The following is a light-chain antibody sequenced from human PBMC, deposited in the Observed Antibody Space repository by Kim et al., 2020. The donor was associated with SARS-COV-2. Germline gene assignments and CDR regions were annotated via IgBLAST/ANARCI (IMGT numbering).Light chain of an antibody. Sequence: LSVSPGERATLSCRASQSVSSNLAWYQQKPGKGPRVLIYDASTRVRGIPARFSGSGSGTEFTLTIDSLQSEDFAIYYCQQYKDWYTFGQGTKLEI. J-gene: IGKJ2*01. CDR1: QSVSSN. CDR2: DAS. V-gene: IGKV3-15*01. CDR3: QQYKDWYT.